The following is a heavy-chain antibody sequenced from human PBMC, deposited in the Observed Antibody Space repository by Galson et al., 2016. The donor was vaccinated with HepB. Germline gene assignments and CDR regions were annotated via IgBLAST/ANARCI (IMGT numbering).Heavy chain of an antibody. CDR1: GFTVSSRF. CDR2: IYRGNIT. J-gene: IGHJ6*03. Sequence: SLRLSCAASGFTVSSRFLSWVRQAPGKGLEWISVIYRGNITYYADSVKGRFTISRDNSKNTLSLHMNSLRDGDTAVYYCAKVRQLFYHYYMDVWGKGTTVTVSS. V-gene: IGHV3-53*01. D-gene: IGHD1-1*01. CDR3: AKVRQLFYHYYMDV.